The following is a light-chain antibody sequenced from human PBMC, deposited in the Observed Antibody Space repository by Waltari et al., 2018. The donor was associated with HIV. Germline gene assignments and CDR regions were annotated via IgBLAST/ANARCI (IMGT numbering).Light chain of an antibody. CDR1: SSDVAPYKL. CDR2: EVS. CDR3: CSYVSNVI. V-gene: IGLV2-23*02. Sequence: QSALTLPASVSGSPGQSITISCTRTSSDVAPYKLVSWYQQHPGKAPKLMIYEVSKRPSGVSDRFSGSKSGDTASLTISGLQAEDEADYYCCSYVSNVIFGGGTKLTVL. J-gene: IGLJ2*01.